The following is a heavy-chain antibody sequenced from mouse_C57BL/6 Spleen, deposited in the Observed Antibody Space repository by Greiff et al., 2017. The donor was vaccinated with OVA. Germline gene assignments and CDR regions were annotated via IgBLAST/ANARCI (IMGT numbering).Heavy chain of an antibody. Sequence: EVQLVESGGGLVKPGGSLKLSCAASGFTFSSYAMSWVRQTPEKRLEWVATISDGGSYTYYPDNVKGRFTISRDNAKNNLYLQMSHLKSEDTAMYYCAREGKTTVVAHFDYWGQGTTLTVSS. CDR1: GFTFSSYA. J-gene: IGHJ2*01. V-gene: IGHV5-4*01. D-gene: IGHD1-1*01. CDR2: ISDGGSYT. CDR3: AREGKTTVVAHFDY.